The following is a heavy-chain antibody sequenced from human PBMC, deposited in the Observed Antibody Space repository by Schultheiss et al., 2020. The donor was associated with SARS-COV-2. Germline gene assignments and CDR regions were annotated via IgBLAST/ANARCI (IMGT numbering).Heavy chain of an antibody. J-gene: IGHJ4*02. CDR2: MSGRDGFT. D-gene: IGHD1/OR15-1a*01. Sequence: GGSLRLSCAASGFTVSSNYMSWVRQAPGKGLEWVSTMSGRDGFTYYADSVKGRFTVSRDNSKNTLYLQMNSLRAEDTAVYYCARDLGGVINWNNLDYWGQGTLVTVSS. CDR3: ARDLGGVINWNNLDY. V-gene: IGHV3-23*01. CDR1: GFTVSSNY.